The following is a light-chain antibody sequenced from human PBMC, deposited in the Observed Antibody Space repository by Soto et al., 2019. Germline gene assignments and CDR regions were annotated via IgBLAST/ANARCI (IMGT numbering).Light chain of an antibody. CDR1: QSVSSSF. Sequence: PGERATLSCRASQSVSSSFVAWYQQKPDQAPRLLIYGASSRATAIPDRFSGSGSGTDFTLTISRLEPEDFAVYYCQQYGNSPPWTFGQGTKVDI. CDR2: GAS. J-gene: IGKJ1*01. CDR3: QQYGNSPPWT. V-gene: IGKV3-20*01.